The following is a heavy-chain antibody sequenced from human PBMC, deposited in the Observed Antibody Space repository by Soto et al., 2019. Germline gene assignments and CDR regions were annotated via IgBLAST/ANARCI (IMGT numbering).Heavy chain of an antibody. J-gene: IGHJ3*02. D-gene: IGHD3-10*01. CDR1: GYTLTELS. V-gene: IGHV1-24*01. CDR3: ATGAIVVRGVIIRSDAFDI. CDR2: FDPEDGET. Sequence: GASVKVSCKVSGYTLTELSMHWVRQAPGKGLEWMGGFDPEDGETIYAQKFQGRVTMTEDTSTDTAYMELSSLRSEDTAVYYCATGAIVVRGVIIRSDAFDIWGQGTMVTVS.